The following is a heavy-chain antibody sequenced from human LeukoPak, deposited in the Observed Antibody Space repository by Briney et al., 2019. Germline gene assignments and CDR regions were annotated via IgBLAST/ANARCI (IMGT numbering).Heavy chain of an antibody. CDR3: AKEIYGDSTGGRFQQ. CDR2: ISGSGGST. Sequence: PGGSLRLSCAASGFTSSSYAMSWVRQAPGKGLEWVSAISGSGGSTYYADSVKGRFTISRDNSKNTLYLQMNSLRAEDTAVCYCAKEIYGDSTGGRFQQWGQGTLVTVSS. D-gene: IGHD4-17*01. V-gene: IGHV3-23*01. J-gene: IGHJ1*01. CDR1: GFTSSSYA.